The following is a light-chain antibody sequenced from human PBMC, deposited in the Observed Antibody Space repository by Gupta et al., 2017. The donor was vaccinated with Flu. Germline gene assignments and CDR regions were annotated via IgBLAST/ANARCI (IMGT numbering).Light chain of an antibody. CDR3: SSYTSSSTLV. CDR2: DVS. Sequence: SSDVGGYNYVAWYQQHPGKAPKLMIYDVSNRPSGVSNRFSGSKSGNTSSLTISGLQAEDEADYYCSSYTSSSTLVFGGGTKLTVL. CDR1: SSDVGGYNY. V-gene: IGLV2-14*04. J-gene: IGLJ2*01.